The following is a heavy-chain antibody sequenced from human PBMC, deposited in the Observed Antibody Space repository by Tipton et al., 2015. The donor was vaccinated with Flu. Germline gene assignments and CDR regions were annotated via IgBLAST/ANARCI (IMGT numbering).Heavy chain of an antibody. J-gene: IGHJ4*02. CDR3: ASTRYYYDSSGYSDHYFDY. CDR1: GGSISSGGYY. Sequence: LRLSCTVSGGSISSGGYYWSWIRQHPGKGLEWIGYIYYSGSTYYNPSLKSRVTISVDTSKNQFSLKLSSVTAADTAVYYCASTRYYYDSSGYSDHYFDYWGQGTLVTVSS. V-gene: IGHV4-31*02. D-gene: IGHD3-22*01. CDR2: IYYSGST.